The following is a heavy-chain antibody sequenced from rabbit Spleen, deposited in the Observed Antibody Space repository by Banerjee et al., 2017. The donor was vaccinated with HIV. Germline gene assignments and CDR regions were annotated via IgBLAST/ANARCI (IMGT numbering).Heavy chain of an antibody. D-gene: IGHD8-1*01. Sequence: QEQLEESGGGLVKPEGSLTLTCTASGFSFSSTYWIWWVRQAPGKGLEWIGCIASGSSGFTYYASWAKGRFTCSKASSTTVTLQMTSLTAADTATYFCARDTGTSFSTYGMDLWGPGTLVTVS. J-gene: IGHJ6*01. V-gene: IGHV1S45*01. CDR1: GFSFSSTYW. CDR3: ARDTGTSFSTYGMDL. CDR2: IASGSSGFT.